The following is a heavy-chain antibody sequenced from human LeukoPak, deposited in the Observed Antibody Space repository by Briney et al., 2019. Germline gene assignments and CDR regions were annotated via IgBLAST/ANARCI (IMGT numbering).Heavy chain of an antibody. Sequence: SGTPSLTRHVYCGSLSGYYRRWGRQPPGEGGGWVGEIKHSGSTNYNPSLKSRVTISVDTSKNQFSLKLSSVTAADTAVYYCARGGRRITMVRGVTSPGPMDVWGQGTTVTVSS. CDR1: CGSLSGYY. CDR3: ARGGRRITMVRGVTSPGPMDV. J-gene: IGHJ6*02. D-gene: IGHD3-10*01. V-gene: IGHV4-34*01. CDR2: IKHSGST.